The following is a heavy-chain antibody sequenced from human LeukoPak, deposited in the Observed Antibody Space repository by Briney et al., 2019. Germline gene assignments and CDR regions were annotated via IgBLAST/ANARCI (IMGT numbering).Heavy chain of an antibody. J-gene: IGHJ4*02. D-gene: IGHD5-12*01. Sequence: GGSLRLSCAASGFTFSNYWMYWVRQAPGQGLVWVSLINGDGSNTRYADSVKGRVTISRANAKNALYLQMNSLRAEDTAVYYCARDWGYSGYDWGLDSDCWGQGALVTVSS. CDR1: GFTFSNYW. CDR3: ARDWGYSGYDWGLDSDC. CDR2: INGDGSNT. V-gene: IGHV3-74*01.